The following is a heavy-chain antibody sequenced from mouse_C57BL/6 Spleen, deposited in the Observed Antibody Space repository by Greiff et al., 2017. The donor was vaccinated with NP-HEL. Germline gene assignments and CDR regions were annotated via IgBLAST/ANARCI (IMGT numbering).Heavy chain of an antibody. CDR3: ARGFAWFAY. CDR1: GFNIQDYY. V-gene: IGHV14-2*01. CDR2: IHPENGDT. Sequence: EVQLQQSGAELVTPGASVKLSCTASGFNIQDYYMHWVKPRPEQGLEWIGRIHPENGDTKYATNFPGKATITVDTSSNTAYLQLSSLPSEDTAVYYCARGFAWFAYWGQGTLVTVSA. J-gene: IGHJ3*01.